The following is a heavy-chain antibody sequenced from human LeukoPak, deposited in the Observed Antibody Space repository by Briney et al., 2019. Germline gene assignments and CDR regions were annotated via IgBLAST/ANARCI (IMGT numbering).Heavy chain of an antibody. V-gene: IGHV1-18*01. J-gene: IGHJ4*02. CDR3: AREGGIVATTAFGY. CDR2: ISAYNGNT. D-gene: IGHD5-12*01. Sequence: ASVKVSCKASGYTFTRYGISWVRQAPGQGLEWMGWISAYNGNTNCAQRLQGRVTVTTDTSTSTAYMELRSLTSDDTAIYYCAREGGIVATTAFGYWGQGTLVTVSS. CDR1: GYTFTRYG.